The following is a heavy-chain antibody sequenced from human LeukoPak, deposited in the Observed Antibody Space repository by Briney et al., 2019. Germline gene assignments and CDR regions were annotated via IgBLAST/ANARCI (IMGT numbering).Heavy chain of an antibody. CDR1: GGTFSSYA. D-gene: IGHD3-3*01. V-gene: IGHV1-69*13. CDR3: ARGLYDFWSGFENWFDP. J-gene: IGHJ5*02. CDR2: IIPIFGTA. Sequence: SVKVSCKASGGTFSSYAISWVRQAPGQGLEWMGGIIPIFGTANCAQKFQGRVTITADESTSTAYMELSSLRSEDTAVYYCARGLYDFWSGFENWFDPWGQGTLVTVSS.